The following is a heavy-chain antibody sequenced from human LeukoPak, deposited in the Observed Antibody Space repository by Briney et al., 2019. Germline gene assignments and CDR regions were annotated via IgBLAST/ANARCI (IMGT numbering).Heavy chain of an antibody. CDR1: GYTFTSYG. CDR3: ARALSVVVPAAKAYLYYYHMDV. V-gene: IGHV1-69*05. CDR2: IIPIFGTA. D-gene: IGHD2-2*01. Sequence: ASVKVSCKASGYTFTSYGMSWVRQAPGQGLEWMGGIIPIFGTANYAQKFQGRVTITTDESTSTAYMELSSLRSEDTAVYYCARALSVVVPAAKAYLYYYHMDVWGKGTTVTVSS. J-gene: IGHJ6*03.